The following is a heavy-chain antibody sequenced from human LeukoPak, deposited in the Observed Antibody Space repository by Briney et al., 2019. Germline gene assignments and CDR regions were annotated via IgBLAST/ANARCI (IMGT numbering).Heavy chain of an antibody. CDR2: INPNSGGT. J-gene: IGHJ5*02. CDR3: ASRLMVAATWFDP. D-gene: IGHD2-15*01. CDR1: GYTFTGYY. V-gene: IGHV1-2*06. Sequence: ASVKVSCKASGYTFTGYYMHWVRQAPGQGLEWMGRINPNSGGTNYAQKFQGRVTMTRGTSISTAYMELSRLRSDDTAVYYCASRLMVAATWFDPWGQGTLVTVSS.